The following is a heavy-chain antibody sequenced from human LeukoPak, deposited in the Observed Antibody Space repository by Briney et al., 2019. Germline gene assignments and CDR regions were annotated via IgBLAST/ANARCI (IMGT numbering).Heavy chain of an antibody. CDR3: AKDVPTAYFDY. J-gene: IGHJ4*02. D-gene: IGHD2-2*01. CDR1: GFTFSNYG. CDR2: VRYDETTK. V-gene: IGHV3-30*02. Sequence: GGSLRLSCAASGFTFSNYGMHWVRQAPGKGLEWVAFVRYDETTKFYADSVRGRFTISRDNSKTTLYLQMNSLRAEDTAVYYCAKDVPTAYFDYWGQGTLVTVSS.